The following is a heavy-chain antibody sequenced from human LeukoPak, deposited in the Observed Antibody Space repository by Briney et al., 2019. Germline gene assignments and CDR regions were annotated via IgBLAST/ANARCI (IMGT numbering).Heavy chain of an antibody. J-gene: IGHJ5*02. D-gene: IGHD3-10*01. Sequence: SETLSLTCTVSGYSISSGDYWGWIRQPPGKGLEWNGSIYHSGSTYYNPSLKSRVTISVDTSKNQFSLKLSSVTAADTAVYYCARAAVLWFGLNNWFDPWGQGTLVTVSS. CDR3: ARAAVLWFGLNNWFDP. CDR1: GYSISSGDY. CDR2: IYHSGST. V-gene: IGHV4-38-2*02.